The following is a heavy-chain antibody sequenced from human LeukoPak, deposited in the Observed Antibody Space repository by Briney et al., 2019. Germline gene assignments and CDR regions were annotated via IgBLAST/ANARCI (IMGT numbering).Heavy chain of an antibody. CDR3: ARHLSGVTGYTYGRGIDY. J-gene: IGHJ4*02. V-gene: IGHV3-7*01. CDR2: IKKDGSEK. Sequence: GGSLRLSCAASGFTFNTYAMSWVRQAPGKGLEWVANIKKDGSEKYYVDSVKGRFTISRDSAKTSLYLQMISLRAEDTAVYYCARHLSGVTGYTYGRGIDYWGQGTLVTVSS. D-gene: IGHD5-18*01. CDR1: GFTFNTYA.